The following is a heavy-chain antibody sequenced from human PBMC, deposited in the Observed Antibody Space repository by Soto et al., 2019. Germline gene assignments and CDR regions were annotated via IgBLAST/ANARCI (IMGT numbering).Heavy chain of an antibody. CDR2: IFYSGLT. Sequence: SETLSLTCSVSGYSVSSSDYYWAWIRQPPGRGLEWIGSIFYSGLTYYNPSLKSRVTLSVDTSKNQFSVRLTSVTAADTAVYYCAPLTVSLSGPYGIHVWGQGTTVTVSS. V-gene: IGHV4-39*01. CDR3: APLTVSLSGPYGIHV. D-gene: IGHD2-15*01. J-gene: IGHJ6*02. CDR1: GYSVSSSDYY.